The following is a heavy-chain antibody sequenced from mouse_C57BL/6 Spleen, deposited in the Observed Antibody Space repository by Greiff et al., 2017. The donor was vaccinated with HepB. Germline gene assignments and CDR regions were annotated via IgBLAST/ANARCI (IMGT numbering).Heavy chain of an antibody. J-gene: IGHJ2*01. CDR1: GYTFTSYW. CDR2: IYPGSGST. D-gene: IGHD2-3*01. Sequence: QVQLQQPGAELVKPGASVKMSCKASGYTFTSYWLTWVKQRPGQGLEWIGDIYPGSGSTNYNEKFKSKATLTVDTSSSTAYMQLSSLTSEDSAVYYCARNGYSYFDCWGQGTTLTVSS. CDR3: ARNGYSYFDC. V-gene: IGHV1-55*01.